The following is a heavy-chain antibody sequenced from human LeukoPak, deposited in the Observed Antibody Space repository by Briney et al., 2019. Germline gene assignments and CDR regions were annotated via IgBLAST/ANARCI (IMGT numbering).Heavy chain of an antibody. Sequence: SETLSLTCTVSGGSISSSSYYWGWIRQPPGKGLEWIGSIYYSGSTYYNPSLKSRVTISVDTSKNQFSLKLSSVTAADTAVYYGARERDAEGNYYMDVWGKGTTVTVSS. CDR1: GGSISSSSYY. J-gene: IGHJ6*03. CDR2: IYYSGST. V-gene: IGHV4-39*07. CDR3: ARERDAEGNYYMDV. D-gene: IGHD6-13*01.